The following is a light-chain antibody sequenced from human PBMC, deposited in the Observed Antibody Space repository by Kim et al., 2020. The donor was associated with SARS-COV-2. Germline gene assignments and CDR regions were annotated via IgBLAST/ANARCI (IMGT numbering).Light chain of an antibody. V-gene: IGLV1-44*01. J-gene: IGLJ3*02. CDR1: SSNIGSNV. Sequence: GQRGTISGSGSSSNIGSNVVNWYQQLPGTAPKLLIYSNDYRSSGVPDRFSGSKSGTSASLAISGLQSEDEADYYCVAWDDSLNGSVFGGGTQLTVL. CDR2: SND. CDR3: VAWDDSLNGSV.